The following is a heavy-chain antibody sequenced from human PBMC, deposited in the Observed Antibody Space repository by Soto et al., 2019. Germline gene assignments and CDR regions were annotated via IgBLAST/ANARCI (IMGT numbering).Heavy chain of an antibody. V-gene: IGHV4-59*01. Sequence: SETLSLTCTFSGCSISSYYWSWIRQPPGKGLEWIGYIYYSGSTNYNPSLKSRVTISVDTSKNQFSLKLSSVTAADTAVYYCARVAAAEAVDYWGQGTLVTVSS. CDR2: IYYSGST. J-gene: IGHJ4*02. CDR1: GCSISSYY. D-gene: IGHD6-13*01. CDR3: ARVAAAEAVDY.